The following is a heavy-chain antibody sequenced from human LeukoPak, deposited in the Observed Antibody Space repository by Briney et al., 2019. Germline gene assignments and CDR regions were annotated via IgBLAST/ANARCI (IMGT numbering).Heavy chain of an antibody. J-gene: IGHJ4*02. CDR1: GFTFGTYA. V-gene: IGHV3-23*01. Sequence: GGSLRLSCAASGFTFGTYAMSWVRQAPGKGLEWVSAISGSGGSTFYADSVKGRFTISRDNAKNTLYLQMNSLRAEDTAVYYCARGATYAYYQDYWGQGTLVTVSS. D-gene: IGHD1-26*01. CDR3: ARGATYAYYQDY. CDR2: ISGSGGST.